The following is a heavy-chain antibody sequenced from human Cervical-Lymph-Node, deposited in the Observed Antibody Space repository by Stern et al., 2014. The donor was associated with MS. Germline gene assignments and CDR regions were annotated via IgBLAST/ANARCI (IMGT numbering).Heavy chain of an antibody. CDR2: ISYDGRDK. J-gene: IGHJ4*02. D-gene: IGHD1-26*01. CDR3: AKGGSGSYLD. CDR1: GFVFRRYA. V-gene: IGHV3-30*04. Sequence: MQLVESRGGVVQPGRSLRLSCAASGFVFRRYALHWVRQAPGKGLEWVALISYDGRDKYYPDSVKGRFTVSRDNSNNTVDLEMNSLRLEDTAVYYCAKGGSGSYLDWGQGSLVTVSS.